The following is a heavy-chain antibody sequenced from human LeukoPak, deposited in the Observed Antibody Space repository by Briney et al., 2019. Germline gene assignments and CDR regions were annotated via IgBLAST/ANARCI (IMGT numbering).Heavy chain of an antibody. CDR1: GFTFSSYG. V-gene: IGHV3-33*01. CDR3: ARDRGHFSSGWSTFDY. J-gene: IGHJ4*02. D-gene: IGHD6-19*01. Sequence: GRSLRLSCAASGFTFSSYGMHWVRQAPGKGLEWVAVIWYDGSNKHYADSVKGRFTISRDNSKNTLYLQMNSLRAEDTAVYYCARDRGHFSSGWSTFDYWGQGTLVTVSS. CDR2: IWYDGSNK.